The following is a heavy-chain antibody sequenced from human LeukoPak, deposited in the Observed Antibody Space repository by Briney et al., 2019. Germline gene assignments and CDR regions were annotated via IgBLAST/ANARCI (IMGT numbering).Heavy chain of an antibody. CDR2: IVGGGSET. V-gene: IGHV3-23*01. D-gene: IGHD6-13*01. CDR1: GFTFNNYA. Sequence: GGSLRLSFAASGFTFNNYAMNWVRQAPGKGLEWVSAIVGGGSETYDADFVTGRFTISRDNSKNTVFPQMNSLRAEDTAIYYCARDDSSSWNGWFDPWGQGTLVTVSS. CDR3: ARDDSSSWNGWFDP. J-gene: IGHJ5*02.